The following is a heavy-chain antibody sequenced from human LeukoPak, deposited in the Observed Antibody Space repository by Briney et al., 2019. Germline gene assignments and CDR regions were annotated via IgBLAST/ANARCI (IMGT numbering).Heavy chain of an antibody. CDR1: DGSITNYY. J-gene: IGHJ5*02. CDR3: ARDRDRGYSYGGWFDP. CDR2: THYSEST. D-gene: IGHD5-18*01. V-gene: IGHV4-59*01. Sequence: SETLSLTCTVSDGSITNYYWSWIRQTPGKGLEWIGFTHYSESTIYNPSLKSRVTISVDTSKNQFSLKLSSVTAADTAVYYCARDRDRGYSYGGWFDPWGQGTLVTVSS.